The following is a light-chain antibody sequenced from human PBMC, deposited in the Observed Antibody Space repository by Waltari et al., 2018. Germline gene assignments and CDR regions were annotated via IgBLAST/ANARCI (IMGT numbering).Light chain of an antibody. J-gene: IGKJ4*01. CDR3: QQYYSTPLT. V-gene: IGKV4-1*01. CDR2: WAS. Sequence: DIVMTQSPDSLAVSLGDRATINCKSSQSVLYSSNNDRNYLAWYQQKPGQPPKLLFYWASTRESGVPDRFRGSGSETDFTFTISSLQAEDVAVYFCQQYYSTPLTFGGGTKVEIK. CDR1: QSVLYSSNNDRNY.